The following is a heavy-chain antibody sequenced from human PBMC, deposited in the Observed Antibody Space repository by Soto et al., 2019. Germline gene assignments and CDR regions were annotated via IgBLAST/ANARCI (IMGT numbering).Heavy chain of an antibody. V-gene: IGHV3-23*01. CDR2: ISGCGSTT. CDR3: VTRSRGLQSSPPRLDS. CDR1: GLTFSGYG. J-gene: IGHJ4*02. D-gene: IGHD4-4*01. Sequence: EVQLLESGGGLVQPGGSLRLSCAASGLTFSGYGMSWVRQAPGTGLDWFSAISGCGSTTYYADSVKGRLTISRDDSKNILFLQMNSLRAEDTAVYYCVTRSRGLQSSPPRLDSWGQGTLVTVSS.